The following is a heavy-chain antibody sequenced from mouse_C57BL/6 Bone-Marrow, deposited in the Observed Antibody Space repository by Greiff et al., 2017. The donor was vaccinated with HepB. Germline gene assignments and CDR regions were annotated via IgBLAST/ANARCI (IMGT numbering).Heavy chain of an antibody. CDR2: ISSGGSYT. J-gene: IGHJ3*01. Sequence: EVQGVESGGDLVKPGGSLKLSCAASGFTFSSYGMSWVRQTPDKRLEWVATISSGGSYTYYPDSVKGRFTISRDNAKNTLYLQMSSLKSEDTAMYYCARQGLHHCDNWEKFAYWGQGTLVTVSA. D-gene: IGHD4-1*01. CDR3: ARQGLHHCDNWEKFAY. V-gene: IGHV5-6*01. CDR1: GFTFSSYG.